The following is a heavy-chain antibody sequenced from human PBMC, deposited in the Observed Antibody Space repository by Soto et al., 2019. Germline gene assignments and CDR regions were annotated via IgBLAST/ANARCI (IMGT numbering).Heavy chain of an antibody. CDR1: GFTLSVYA. Sequence: EVQLAESGGGLAQPGGSLRLSCAASGFTLSVYAMAWVRQAPGKGLEYVSGISSNGVGTYYANSVQGRFTISRDNSKNTVYLQMGSLRPEDMAVYYCARRARPDFYYMDVWGKGTTVTVSS. J-gene: IGHJ6*03. V-gene: IGHV3-64*01. CDR2: ISSNGVGT. D-gene: IGHD6-6*01. CDR3: ARRARPDFYYMDV.